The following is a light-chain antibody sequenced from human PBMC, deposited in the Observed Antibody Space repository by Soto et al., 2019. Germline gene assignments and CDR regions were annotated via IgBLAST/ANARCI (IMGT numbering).Light chain of an antibody. Sequence: EIVLTQSPATLSLSPGEGATLSCRASQSIRSYLAWYQQKPGQAPRLLIYDASSRATGIPARFSGSGSGTDFTLTISSLEPEDFAVYYCQQRSDWPPWTFGQGTKVEIK. V-gene: IGKV3-11*01. CDR1: QSIRSY. CDR2: DAS. J-gene: IGKJ1*01. CDR3: QQRSDWPPWT.